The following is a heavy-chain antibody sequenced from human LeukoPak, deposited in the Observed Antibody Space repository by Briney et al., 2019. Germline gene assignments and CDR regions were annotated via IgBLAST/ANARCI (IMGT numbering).Heavy chain of an antibody. CDR3: ARSTRIAVAGATHYDAFDI. V-gene: IGHV1-46*01. Sequence: GASVKVSCKASGYTFTSYYMHWVRQAPGQGLEWMGIINPSGGSTSYAQKFQGRVTITRDRSMSTAYMELSSLRSEDTAMYYCARSTRIAVAGATHYDAFDIWGQGTMVTVSS. J-gene: IGHJ3*02. D-gene: IGHD6-19*01. CDR1: GYTFTSYY. CDR2: INPSGGST.